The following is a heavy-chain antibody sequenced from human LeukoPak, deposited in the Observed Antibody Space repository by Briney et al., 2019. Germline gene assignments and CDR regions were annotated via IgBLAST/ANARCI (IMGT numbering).Heavy chain of an antibody. CDR3: ARVGGTNYYYYGMDV. D-gene: IGHD1-26*01. Sequence: SETLSLTCTVSGGSISSSSYYWSWIRQPPGKGLEWIGYIYYSGSTNYNPSLKSRVTISVDTSKNQFSLKVSSVTAADTAVYYCARVGGTNYYYYGMDVWGQGTTVTVSS. CDR2: IYYSGST. CDR1: GGSISSSSYY. V-gene: IGHV4-61*01. J-gene: IGHJ6*02.